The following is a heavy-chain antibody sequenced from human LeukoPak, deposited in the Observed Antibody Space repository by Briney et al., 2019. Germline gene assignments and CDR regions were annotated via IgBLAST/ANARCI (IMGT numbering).Heavy chain of an antibody. Sequence: SETLSLTCTVSGGSISSGSYYWSWIRQPAGTGLEWIGRIYSSGSIYYNPSLKSRVTMSVDTSKNQFSLKLSSVTAVDTAVYYCARTRDSSGYFFDIWGQGTMVTVSS. CDR2: IYSSGSI. CDR1: GGSISSGSYY. V-gene: IGHV4-61*02. CDR3: ARTRDSSGYFFDI. J-gene: IGHJ3*02. D-gene: IGHD3-22*01.